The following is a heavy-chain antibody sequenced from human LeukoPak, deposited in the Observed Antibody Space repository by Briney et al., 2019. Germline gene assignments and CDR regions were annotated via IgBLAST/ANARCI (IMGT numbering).Heavy chain of an antibody. D-gene: IGHD3-10*01. V-gene: IGHV3-21*01. CDR2: ISSTSTYI. CDR1: GFTFSSFT. CDR3: AKALPWFGEVDGMDV. Sequence: GGSLRLSCAASGFTFSSFTMNWVRQAPGKGLEWVSSISSTSTYIHYADSVKGRFTISRDNAKNSLYLQMNSLRAEDTAVYYCAKALPWFGEVDGMDVWGQGTTVTVSS. J-gene: IGHJ6*02.